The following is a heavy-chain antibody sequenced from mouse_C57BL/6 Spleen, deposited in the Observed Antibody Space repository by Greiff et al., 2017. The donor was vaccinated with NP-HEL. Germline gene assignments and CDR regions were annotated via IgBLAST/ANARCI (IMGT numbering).Heavy chain of an antibody. D-gene: IGHD4-1*01. V-gene: IGHV5-9*01. CDR1: GFTFSSYT. J-gene: IGHJ2*01. CDR3: ARQELTGTSYFDY. CDR2: ISGGGGNT. Sequence: EVQRVESGGGLVKPGGSLKLSCAASGFTFSSYTMSWVRQTPEKRLEWVATISGGGGNTYYPDSVKGRFTISRDNAKNTLYLQMSSLRSEDTALYYCARQELTGTSYFDYWGQGTTLTVSS.